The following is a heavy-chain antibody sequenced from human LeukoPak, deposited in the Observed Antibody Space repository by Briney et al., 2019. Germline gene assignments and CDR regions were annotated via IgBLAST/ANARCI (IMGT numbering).Heavy chain of an antibody. CDR1: GGSFSGYY. Sequence: KPSETLSLTCAVYGGSFSGYYWSWIRQPPGKGLEWIGEINHSGSTNYNPSLKSRVTISVDTSKNQFSLKLSSVTAADTAVYYCARGPTRIGELFTHLRDYWGQGTLVTVSS. V-gene: IGHV4-34*01. J-gene: IGHJ4*02. D-gene: IGHD3-10*01. CDR3: ARGPTRIGELFTHLRDY. CDR2: INHSGST.